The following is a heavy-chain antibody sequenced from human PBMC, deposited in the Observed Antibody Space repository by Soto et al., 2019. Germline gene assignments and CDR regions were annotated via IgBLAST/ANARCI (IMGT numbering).Heavy chain of an antibody. CDR1: GFTFSSYG. D-gene: IGHD3-22*01. J-gene: IGHJ4*02. CDR2: IWYDGSNK. CDR3: ARDYDSSGYSHFDY. V-gene: IGHV3-33*01. Sequence: GGSLRLSCAASGFTFSSYGMHWVRQAPGKGLEWVAVIWYDGSNKYYADSVKGRFTISRDNSKNTLYLQMNSLRAEDTAVYYCARDYDSSGYSHFDYWGQGTLVTVSS.